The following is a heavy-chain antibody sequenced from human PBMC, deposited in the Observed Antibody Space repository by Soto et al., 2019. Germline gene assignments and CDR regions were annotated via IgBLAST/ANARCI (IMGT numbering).Heavy chain of an antibody. Sequence: QVQLQESGPGLVKPSETLSLTCTVSGGSISSYYWSWIRQPPGKGLEWIGYIYYSGSTNYNPSLKSRVTISVDTSKNQFSLKLRSVTASDTAVYYCARHRHPGYCSSTSCFSHFDYWGQGTLVTVSS. D-gene: IGHD2-2*01. V-gene: IGHV4-59*08. CDR2: IYYSGST. J-gene: IGHJ4*02. CDR1: GGSISSYY. CDR3: ARHRHPGYCSSTSCFSHFDY.